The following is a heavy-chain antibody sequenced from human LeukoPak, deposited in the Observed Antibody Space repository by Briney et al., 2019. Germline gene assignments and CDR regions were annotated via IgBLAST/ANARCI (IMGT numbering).Heavy chain of an antibody. CDR3: AYNRDFALDN. CDR1: GVPIASHSW. CDR2: IYHTGGA. Sequence: SETLSLTCAVSGVPIASHSWWSWVRQPPGKGLEWIGEIYHTGGANYKPSLKSRVTMSVDTSNNHFSLKLTSVTAADTAVYFCAYNRDFALDNWGQGTLVTVSP. D-gene: IGHD1-14*01. J-gene: IGHJ4*02. V-gene: IGHV4/OR15-8*01.